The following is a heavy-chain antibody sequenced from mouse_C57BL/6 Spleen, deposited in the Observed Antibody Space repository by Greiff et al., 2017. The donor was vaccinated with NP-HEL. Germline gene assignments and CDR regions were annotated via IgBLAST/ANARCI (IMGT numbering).Heavy chain of an antibody. CDR1: GYTFTSYG. V-gene: IGHV1-81*01. Sequence: VQLQQSGAELARPGASVKLSCKASGYTFTSYGISWVKQRTGQGLEWIGEIYPRSGNTYYNEKFKGKATLTADKSSSTAYMELRSLTSEDSAVYFCASITTVVAPGYWGQGTTLTVSS. CDR2: IYPRSGNT. CDR3: ASITTVVAPGY. D-gene: IGHD1-1*01. J-gene: IGHJ2*01.